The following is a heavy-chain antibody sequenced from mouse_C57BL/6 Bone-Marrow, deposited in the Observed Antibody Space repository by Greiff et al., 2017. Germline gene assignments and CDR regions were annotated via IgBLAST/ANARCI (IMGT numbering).Heavy chain of an antibody. V-gene: IGHV14-3*01. CDR1: GFNIKNTY. CDR2: IDPANGNT. Sequence: VQLQQSVAELVRPGASVKLSCTASGFNIKNTYMHWVKQRPEQGLEWIGRIDPANGNTKYAPKFQGTVTITADTPYNHAYLQPRSLTSEDTAIYYCALGYPWFAYWGQGTLVTVSA. CDR3: ALGYPWFAY. D-gene: IGHD2-2*01. J-gene: IGHJ3*01.